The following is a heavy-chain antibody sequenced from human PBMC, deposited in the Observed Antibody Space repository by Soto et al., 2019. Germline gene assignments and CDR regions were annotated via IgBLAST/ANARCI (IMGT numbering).Heavy chain of an antibody. CDR3: AEELYGGWAV. D-gene: IGHD4-17*01. CDR1: GFTFSSYG. CDR2: ISGSGGRT. J-gene: IGHJ4*02. Sequence: EVQLVESGGGLVQPGGSLRLSCAASGFTFSSYGMSWVRQAPGKGLEWVSAISGSGGRTYYADSVKGRFTISRDNSKNTLYLQISSLRAEDTAVYYCAEELYGGWAVWGQGTLVTVSS. V-gene: IGHV3-23*04.